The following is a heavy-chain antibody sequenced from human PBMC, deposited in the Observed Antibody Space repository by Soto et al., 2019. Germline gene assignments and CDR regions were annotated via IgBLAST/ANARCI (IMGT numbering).Heavy chain of an antibody. Sequence: EVQLLESGGGLVQPGGSLRLSCAASGFTFSSYAMSWVRQAPGKGLEWVSAISGSGVSTYYADSVKGRFTISRDNSKNTLYLQMNSLRAEDTAVYYCANLGQYYYFWSWTYLDFDYWRQGTLVNVSS. CDR1: GFTFSSYA. CDR3: ANLGQYYYFWSWTYLDFDY. D-gene: IGHD3-3*01. V-gene: IGHV3-23*01. CDR2: ISGSGVST. J-gene: IGHJ4*02.